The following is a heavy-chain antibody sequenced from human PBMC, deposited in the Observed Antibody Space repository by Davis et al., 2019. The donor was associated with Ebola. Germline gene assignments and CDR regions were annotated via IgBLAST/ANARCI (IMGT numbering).Heavy chain of an antibody. V-gene: IGHV3-23*01. CDR3: AEGGTNNFLGAN. Sequence: GESLKISCVVSGISLKTCAMSWVRQAPGGGLEWVAGISVTGADIKYADSVRGRFSISRDDSKNTLYLQMGSLRAEDTAVFYCAEGGTNNFLGANWGQGTLVTVSS. J-gene: IGHJ4*02. CDR1: GISLKTCA. D-gene: IGHD2-8*01. CDR2: ISVTGADI.